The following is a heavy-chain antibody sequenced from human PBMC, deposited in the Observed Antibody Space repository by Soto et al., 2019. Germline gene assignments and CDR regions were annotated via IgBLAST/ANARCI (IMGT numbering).Heavy chain of an antibody. CDR2: ISGGGSTT. Sequence: EVQLLESGGGLVQPEGSLRLSCEASGFTFSSYAMSWVRQAPGKGLEWVSGISGGGSTTYYADSVKGRFTISRDNSKNTLYLQVNSLRAEDTAVYYCARHQAAGGTISRYFQDWGQGTLVTVSS. D-gene: IGHD6-13*01. CDR3: ARHQAAGGTISRYFQD. V-gene: IGHV3-23*01. J-gene: IGHJ1*01. CDR1: GFTFSSYA.